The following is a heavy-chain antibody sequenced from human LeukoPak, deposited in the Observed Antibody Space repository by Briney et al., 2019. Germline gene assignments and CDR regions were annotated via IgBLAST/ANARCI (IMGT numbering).Heavy chain of an antibody. J-gene: IGHJ6*02. D-gene: IGHD3-22*01. Sequence: ASAKVSCKASGYTFTSYDINWVRQATGQGLEWMGWMNPNSGNTGYAQKFQGRVTMTRNTSISTAYMELSSLRSEDTAVYYCARVGYYDSSGYYLYHYGMDVWGQGTTVTVSS. V-gene: IGHV1-8*01. CDR1: GYTFTSYD. CDR2: MNPNSGNT. CDR3: ARVGYYDSSGYYLYHYGMDV.